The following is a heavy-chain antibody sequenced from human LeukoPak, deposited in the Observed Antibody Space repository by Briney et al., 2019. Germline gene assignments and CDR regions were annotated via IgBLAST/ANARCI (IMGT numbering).Heavy chain of an antibody. CDR1: GFTFSGYA. V-gene: IGHV3-64*01. CDR3: ARDVGPY. J-gene: IGHJ4*02. D-gene: IGHD2-15*01. Sequence: GGSLRLSCAASGFTFSGYAMHWVRQAPGKGLEYVSAISPTGGRTYYVKSVRGRFTISRDNSKNTLYLQMGSLRTEDTAVYYCARDVGPYWGQGTLVTVSS. CDR2: ISPTGGRT.